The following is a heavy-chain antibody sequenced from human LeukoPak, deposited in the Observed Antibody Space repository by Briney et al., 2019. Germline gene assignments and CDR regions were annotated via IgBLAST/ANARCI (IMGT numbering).Heavy chain of an antibody. V-gene: IGHV4-34*01. Sequence: PSETLSLTCAVYGGSFSGYYWSWIRQPPGKGLEWIGEINHSGSTNYNPSLKSRVTISVGTSKNQFSLKLSSVTAADTAVYYCAITYYDSSGYYFDYWGQGTLVTVSS. CDR2: INHSGST. CDR1: GGSFSGYY. D-gene: IGHD3-22*01. J-gene: IGHJ4*02. CDR3: AITYYDSSGYYFDY.